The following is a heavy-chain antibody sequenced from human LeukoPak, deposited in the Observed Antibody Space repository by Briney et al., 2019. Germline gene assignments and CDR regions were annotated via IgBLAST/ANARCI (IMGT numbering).Heavy chain of an antibody. V-gene: IGHV4-4*09. CDR1: GGSISSYY. D-gene: IGHD5-24*01. Sequence: SETLSLTCTVSGGSISSYYWSWIRQPPGKGLEWIGYIYTSGSTNYNPSIKSRVTILVDTSKKHSSLKMSSVTAAETAVYYCGRQVGDGYNFGWFDPWGQGTLVTVSS. CDR3: GRQVGDGYNFGWFDP. CDR2: IYTSGST. J-gene: IGHJ5*02.